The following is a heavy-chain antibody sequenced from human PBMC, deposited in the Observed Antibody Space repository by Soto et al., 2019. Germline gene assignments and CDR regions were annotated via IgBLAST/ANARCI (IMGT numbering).Heavy chain of an antibody. CDR2: IYYSGST. CDR1: GGSISSGGYY. J-gene: IGHJ4*02. CDR3: ARGHRGVFDY. Sequence: SETLSLTCTVSGGSISSGGYYWSWIRQHPGKGLEWIGYIYYSGSTYYNPSLKSRVTISVDTSKNQFSLKLSSVTAADTAVYYCARGHRGVFDYWGQGTLVTVSS. V-gene: IGHV4-31*03. D-gene: IGHD3-10*01.